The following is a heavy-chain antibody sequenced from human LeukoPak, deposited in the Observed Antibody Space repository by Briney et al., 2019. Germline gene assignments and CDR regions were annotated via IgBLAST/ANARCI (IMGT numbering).Heavy chain of an antibody. J-gene: IGHJ6*03. CDR3: AREAPTQGGYYYYYYMDV. V-gene: IGHV1-69*06. Sequence: ASVKVSCKASGGTFSSYTTSWVRQAPGQGLEWMGGIIPLFGTPDYAQKFQDRLTITADKSTSTAYMELSSLRSEDTAVYYCAREAPTQGGYYYYYYMDVWGKGTTVTVSS. CDR2: IIPLFGTP. CDR1: GGTFSSYT.